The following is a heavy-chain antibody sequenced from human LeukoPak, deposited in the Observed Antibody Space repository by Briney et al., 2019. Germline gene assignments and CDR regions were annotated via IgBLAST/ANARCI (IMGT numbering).Heavy chain of an antibody. J-gene: IGHJ4*02. CDR3: ARDQEGFDY. Sequence: ASVKVSCKASGYTFTSYGISWVRQAPGQGLEWMGMVYPRDGSTSYAQKFQGRVTVTRDTSTSTVHMELSGLRSEDTAVYYCARDQEGFDYWGQGTLVTVSS. CDR1: GYTFTSYG. V-gene: IGHV1-46*01. CDR2: VYPRDGST.